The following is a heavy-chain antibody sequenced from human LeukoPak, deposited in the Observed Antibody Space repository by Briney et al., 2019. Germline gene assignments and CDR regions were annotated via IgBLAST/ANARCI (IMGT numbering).Heavy chain of an antibody. Sequence: SETLSLTCTVSGGSISSYYWSWIRQPPGKGLEWNGYIYYSGSTNYSPSLKSRVTISVDTSKNQFSLKLSSVTAADTAVYYCASAGLAVAGTNYFDYWGQGTLVTVSS. CDR3: ASAGLAVAGTNYFDY. CDR2: IYYSGST. V-gene: IGHV4-59*01. CDR1: GGSISSYY. D-gene: IGHD6-19*01. J-gene: IGHJ4*02.